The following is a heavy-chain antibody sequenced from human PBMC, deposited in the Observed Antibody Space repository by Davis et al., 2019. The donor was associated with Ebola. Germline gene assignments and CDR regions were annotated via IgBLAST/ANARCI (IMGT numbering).Heavy chain of an antibody. CDR2: ISGSGGST. D-gene: IGHD6-6*01. J-gene: IGHJ4*02. Sequence: GESLKISCAASGFTFSSYAMSWVRQAPGKGLEWVSAISGSGGSTYYADSVKGRFTISRDNSKNTLYLQMNSLRAEDTAVYYCARSSSPAFDYWGQGTLVTVSS. V-gene: IGHV3-23*01. CDR1: GFTFSSYA. CDR3: ARSSSPAFDY.